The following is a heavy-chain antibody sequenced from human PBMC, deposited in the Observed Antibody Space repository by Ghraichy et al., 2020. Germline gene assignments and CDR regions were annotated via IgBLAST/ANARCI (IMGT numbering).Heavy chain of an antibody. V-gene: IGHV4-34*01. Sequence: SETLSLTCAVYGGSFSGYYWSWIRQPPGKGLEWIGEINHSGSTNYNPSLKSRVTISVDTSKNQFSLKLSSVTAADTAVYYCARDLGADLDYWGQGTLVTVSS. D-gene: IGHD1-26*01. CDR2: INHSGST. CDR1: GGSFSGYY. CDR3: ARDLGADLDY. J-gene: IGHJ4*02.